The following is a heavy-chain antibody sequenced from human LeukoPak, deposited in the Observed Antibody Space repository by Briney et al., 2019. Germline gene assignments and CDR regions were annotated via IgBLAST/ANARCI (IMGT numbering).Heavy chain of an antibody. J-gene: IGHJ4*02. CDR3: AREEQLACFDY. Sequence: ASVKVSCKASGYTFTGYYMHWVRQASGQGLEWMGWINPNSGNTGYAQKFQGRVTITRNTSISTAYMELSSLRSEDTAVYYCAREEQLACFDYWGQGTLVTVSS. CDR2: INPNSGNT. V-gene: IGHV1-8*03. D-gene: IGHD6-6*01. CDR1: GYTFTGYY.